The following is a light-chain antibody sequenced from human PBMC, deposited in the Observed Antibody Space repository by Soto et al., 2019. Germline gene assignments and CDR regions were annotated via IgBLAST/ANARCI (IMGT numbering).Light chain of an antibody. J-gene: IGKJ1*01. CDR2: KAS. V-gene: IGKV1-5*03. CDR1: QSIGSW. Sequence: DIQMTPSPSTLSASLGDRVAITFRASQSIGSWVAWYQQKPGKAPKVLISKASTLESGVPARFSGSGSGTEFTLTISSLQPDDVATYYCQLYNSYLWRFGQGTKVDIK. CDR3: QLYNSYLWR.